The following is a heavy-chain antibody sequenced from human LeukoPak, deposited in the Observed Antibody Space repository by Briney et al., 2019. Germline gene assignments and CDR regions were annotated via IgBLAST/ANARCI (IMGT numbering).Heavy chain of an antibody. Sequence: GGSLRLSCVASGFNVSSNYMRWVRQAPGKGLEWVAVISYDGSKTYYADSVKGRFTISRDNSKNTLYLQMNSLRAEDTALYYCARTMYITGSSDFDYWGQGTLVTVSS. D-gene: IGHD1-26*01. J-gene: IGHJ4*02. CDR3: ARTMYITGSSDFDY. V-gene: IGHV3-30*19. CDR2: ISYDGSKT. CDR1: GFNVSSNY.